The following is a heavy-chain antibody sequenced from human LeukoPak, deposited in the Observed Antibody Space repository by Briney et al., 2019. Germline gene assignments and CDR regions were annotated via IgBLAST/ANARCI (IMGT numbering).Heavy chain of an antibody. CDR1: GFNFSSYA. D-gene: IGHD6-19*01. CDR2: ISYDGSNK. Sequence: PGRSLRLSCAAAGFNFSSYAMHWVRQAPGKGLEWVAVISYDGSNKYYADSVKGRFTISRDNSKNTLYLQMNSLRDEDTAVYYCARGTPSSSGWLYYGMDVWGQGTTVTVSS. J-gene: IGHJ6*02. V-gene: IGHV3-30-3*01. CDR3: ARGTPSSSGWLYYGMDV.